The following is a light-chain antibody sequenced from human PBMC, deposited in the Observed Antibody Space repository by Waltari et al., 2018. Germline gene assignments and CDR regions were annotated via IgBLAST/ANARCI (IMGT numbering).Light chain of an antibody. Sequence: VILTQSPATLSLSPGESATLSCRASQSLSSYLAWYQQKPGQAPRLLIYGASSRATGIPDRFSGSGSGTEFTLTISSLEPEDFAVYYCQKYSSSPYSFGQGTKVEIK. V-gene: IGKV3-20*01. J-gene: IGKJ2*03. CDR2: GAS. CDR3: QKYSSSPYS. CDR1: QSLSSY.